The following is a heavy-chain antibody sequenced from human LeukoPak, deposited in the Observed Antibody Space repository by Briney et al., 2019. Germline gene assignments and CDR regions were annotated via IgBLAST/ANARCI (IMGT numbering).Heavy chain of an antibody. CDR2: LNPSVGRT. D-gene: IGHD3-3*01. CDR1: GYTFTSYC. V-gene: IGHV1-46*01. Sequence: GASVKVSCKASGYTFTSYCMHWVRQAPGQGLEWMGILNPSVGRTSYAQNFQGRVTMTRDMSTSTVYMELSSLGYEDTAVYYCARAKYEYSDFWNSYDSPSWFDTWGQGTLVTVSS. J-gene: IGHJ5*02. CDR3: ARAKYEYSDFWNSYDSPSWFDT.